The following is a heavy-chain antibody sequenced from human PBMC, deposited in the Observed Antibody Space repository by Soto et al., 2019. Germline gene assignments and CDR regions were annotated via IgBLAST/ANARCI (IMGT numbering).Heavy chain of an antibody. V-gene: IGHV3-33*01. Sequence: GGSLRLSCAASGFTFSSYGMHWVRQAPGKGLEWVAVIWYDGSNKYYADSVKGRFTISRDNSKNTLYLQMNSLRAEDTAVYYCARDRYQQLVRVDQYFDYWGQGTLVTVSS. CDR3: ARDRYQQLVRVDQYFDY. CDR2: IWYDGSNK. CDR1: GFTFSSYG. J-gene: IGHJ4*02. D-gene: IGHD6-13*01.